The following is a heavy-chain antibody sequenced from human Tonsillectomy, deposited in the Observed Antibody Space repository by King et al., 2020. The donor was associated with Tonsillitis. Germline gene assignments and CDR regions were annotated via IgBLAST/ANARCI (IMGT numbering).Heavy chain of an antibody. Sequence: VQLVESGGGLVQPGGSLRLSCAASGFTVSSSYMTWVRQAPGKGLEWVSLIYAGGSTFYADSVKGRFTISRDNSKNTLYLQMNSLRVEDTAVYYCARGEVAGALHLYYFHYGLDVWGQGTTVTVSS. J-gene: IGHJ6*02. V-gene: IGHV3-66*01. CDR1: GFTVSSSY. CDR3: ARGEVAGALHLYYFHYGLDV. D-gene: IGHD2-15*01. CDR2: IYAGGST.